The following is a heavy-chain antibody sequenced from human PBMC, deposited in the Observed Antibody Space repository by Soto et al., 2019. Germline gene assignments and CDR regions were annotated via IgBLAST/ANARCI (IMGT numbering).Heavy chain of an antibody. V-gene: IGHV1-8*02. CDR3: GSVQASGYDHFTFDY. D-gene: IGHD5-12*01. J-gene: IGHJ4*02. CDR2: MNPNSGNT. CDR1: GYTFTSYD. Sequence: QVQLVQSGAEVKKPGASVKVSCKASGYTFTSYDINWVRQATGQGLEWMGWMNPNSGNTGYAQKFQGRVNMTRNTSISTAYMGLSSLRSEDSGVYYRGSVQASGYDHFTFDYWGKGTMVTVSS.